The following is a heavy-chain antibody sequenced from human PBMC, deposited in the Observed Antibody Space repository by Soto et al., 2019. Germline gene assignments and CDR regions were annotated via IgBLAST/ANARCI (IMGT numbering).Heavy chain of an antibody. J-gene: IGHJ6*02. V-gene: IGHV1-46*01. CDR2: INPSGGST. Sequence: ASVKVSCKASGYTFTSYYMHWVRQAPGQGLEWMGIINPSGGSTSYAQKFQGRVTMTRDTSTSTVYMELSSLRSEDTAVYYCARDMDILVVPVYYYYYGMDVWGQGTTVTVSS. D-gene: IGHD2-2*03. CDR3: ARDMDILVVPVYYYYYGMDV. CDR1: GYTFTSYY.